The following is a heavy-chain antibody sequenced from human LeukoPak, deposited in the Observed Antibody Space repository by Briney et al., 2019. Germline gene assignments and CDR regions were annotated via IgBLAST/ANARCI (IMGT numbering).Heavy chain of an antibody. V-gene: IGHV1-18*01. Sequence: ASVKVSYKASGYTFTSYGISWVRQAPGQGLEWMGWISAYNGNTNYAQKLQGRVTMTTDTSTSTAYMELRSLRSDDTAVYYCARVALDCSGGSCYGYYYYGMDVWGQGTTVTVSS. CDR3: ARVALDCSGGSCYGYYYYGMDV. D-gene: IGHD2-15*01. J-gene: IGHJ6*02. CDR1: GYTFTSYG. CDR2: ISAYNGNT.